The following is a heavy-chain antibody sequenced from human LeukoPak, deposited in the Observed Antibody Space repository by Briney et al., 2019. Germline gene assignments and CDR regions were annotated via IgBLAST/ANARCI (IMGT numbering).Heavy chain of an antibody. CDR3: ARDMVRGVGNWFDP. V-gene: IGHV1-2*02. D-gene: IGHD3-10*01. CDR2: INPNSGGT. Sequence: VASVKVSCKASGYTFTGYYMRWVRQAPGQGLEWMGWINPNSGGTNYAQKFQGRVTMTRDTSISTAYMELSRLRSDDTAVYYCARDMVRGVGNWFDPWGQGTLVTVSS. J-gene: IGHJ5*02. CDR1: GYTFTGYY.